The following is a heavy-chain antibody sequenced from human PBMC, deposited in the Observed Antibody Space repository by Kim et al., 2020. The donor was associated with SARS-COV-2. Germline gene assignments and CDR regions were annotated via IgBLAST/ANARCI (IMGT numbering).Heavy chain of an antibody. CDR2: ISAYNGNT. CDR1: GYTFTSYG. CDR3: ARANHYYGSGSYYPYYYYGMDV. J-gene: IGHJ6*02. D-gene: IGHD3-10*01. V-gene: IGHV1-18*01. Sequence: ASVKVSCKASGYTFTSYGISWVRQAPGQGLEWMGWISAYNGNTNYAQKLQGRVTMTTDTSTSTAYMELRSLRSDDTAVYYCARANHYYGSGSYYPYYYYGMDVWGQGTTVTVSS.